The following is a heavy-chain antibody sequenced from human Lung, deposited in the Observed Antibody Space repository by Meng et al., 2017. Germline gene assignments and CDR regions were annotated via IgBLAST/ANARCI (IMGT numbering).Heavy chain of an antibody. CDR1: VGSFSDYY. D-gene: IGHD4-11*01. CDR2: INHSGST. V-gene: IGHV4-34*01. J-gene: IGHJ4*02. CDR3: ARGPTTMAHDFDY. Sequence: QLTPVARGLLKPPETLSLSCVVSVGSFSDYYWSWIRQPPGKGLEWIGEINHSGSTNYNPSLESRATISVDTSQNNLSLKLSSVTAADSAVYYCARGPTTMAHDFDYWGQGTLVTVSS.